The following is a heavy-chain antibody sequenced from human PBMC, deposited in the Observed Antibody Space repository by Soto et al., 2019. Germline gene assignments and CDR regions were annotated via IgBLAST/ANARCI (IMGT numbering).Heavy chain of an antibody. Sequence: TSETLSLTCAVYGESFNGYYWNWIRQPPGKGLEWIGEINHKENTRYNPSLRSRLSISVDTSKNQFSLNLNSLTAADTAVYFCARGWYYYDSSGYYYTTTLDYCGQGPLVTVYS. CDR1: GESFNGYY. CDR3: ARGWYYYDSSGYYYTTTLDY. D-gene: IGHD3-22*01. CDR2: INHKENT. V-gene: IGHV4-34*01. J-gene: IGHJ4*02.